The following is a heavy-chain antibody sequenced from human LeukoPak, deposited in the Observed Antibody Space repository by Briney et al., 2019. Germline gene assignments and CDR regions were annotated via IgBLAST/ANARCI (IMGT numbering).Heavy chain of an antibody. J-gene: IGHJ4*02. V-gene: IGHV3-23*01. Sequence: GGSLRLSCAASGFTFSSYSMNWVRQAPGKGLEWVSAISGSGGSTYYADSVKGRFTISRDNSKNTLYLQMNSLKTEDTAVYYCTTDPAAALWGQGTLVTVSS. CDR3: TTDPAAAL. CDR2: ISGSGGST. D-gene: IGHD6-13*01. CDR1: GFTFSSYS.